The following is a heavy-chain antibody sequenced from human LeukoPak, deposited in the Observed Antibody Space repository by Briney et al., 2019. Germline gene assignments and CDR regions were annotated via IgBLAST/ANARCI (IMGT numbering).Heavy chain of an antibody. J-gene: IGHJ4*02. CDR2: ISYDGSNK. Sequence: PGRSLRLSCAASGFTFSSYGMHWVRQAPGKGLEWVAVISYDGSNKYYADSVKGRFTISRDNAKNSLYLQMNSLRAEDTAVYYCARDTGIAAAGCFDYWGQGTLVTVSS. D-gene: IGHD6-13*01. CDR1: GFTFSSYG. V-gene: IGHV3-30*03. CDR3: ARDTGIAAAGCFDY.